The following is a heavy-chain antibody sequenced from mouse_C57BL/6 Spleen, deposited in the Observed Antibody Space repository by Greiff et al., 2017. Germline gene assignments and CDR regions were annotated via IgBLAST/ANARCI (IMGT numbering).Heavy chain of an antibody. CDR3: ARWSYYYGSDY. D-gene: IGHD1-1*01. Sequence: QVQLQQSGPELVKPGAPVKISCKASGYAFSSSWMNWVKQRPGKGLEWIGRIYPGDGDTNYNGKFKGKATLTADKSSSTAYMQLSSLTSEDSAVYFCARWSYYYGSDYWGQGTTLTVSS. CDR1: GYAFSSSW. J-gene: IGHJ2*01. V-gene: IGHV1-82*01. CDR2: IYPGDGDT.